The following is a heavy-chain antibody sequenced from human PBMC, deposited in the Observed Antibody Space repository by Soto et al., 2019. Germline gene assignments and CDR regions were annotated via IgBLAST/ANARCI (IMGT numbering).Heavy chain of an antibody. V-gene: IGHV4-31*03. CDR2: IYYSGST. D-gene: IGHD1-26*01. J-gene: IGHJ5*02. CDR3: AREQVNSGSYPNNWFDP. CDR1: GGSISSGGYY. Sequence: SETLSLTCTVSGGSISSGGYYWSWIRQHPGKGLEWIGYIYYSGSTYYNPSLKSRVTISVDTSKNQFSLKLSSVTAADTAVYYCAREQVNSGSYPNNWFDPWGQGTLVTVSS.